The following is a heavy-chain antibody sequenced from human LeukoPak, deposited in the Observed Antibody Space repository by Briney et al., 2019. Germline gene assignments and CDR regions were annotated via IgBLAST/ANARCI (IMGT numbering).Heavy chain of an antibody. D-gene: IGHD3-3*01. J-gene: IGHJ4*02. CDR1: GYTFNSYG. Sequence: ASVKVSCEASGYTFNSYGISWVRQAPGQGLEWMGWISANSGNTNYAEKLQDRVTMTTDTSTTTAYMELTNLRSDDTAVYYCARQDFWSGSDRRVDYWGQGTLVTVSS. CDR2: ISANSGNT. V-gene: IGHV1-18*01. CDR3: ARQDFWSGSDRRVDY.